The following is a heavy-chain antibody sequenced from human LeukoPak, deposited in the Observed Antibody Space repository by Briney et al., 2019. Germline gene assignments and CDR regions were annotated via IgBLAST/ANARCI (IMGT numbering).Heavy chain of an antibody. CDR3: TTDLLEKDYYDSSGYSDY. D-gene: IGHD3-22*01. V-gene: IGHV3-15*01. CDR1: GFTFSNAW. CDR2: IKSKTDGGTT. Sequence: GGSLRLSCAASGFTFSNAWMSWVRQAPGKGLEWVGRIKSKTDGGTTDYAAPVKGRFTISRDDSKNTLYLQMNSLKTEDTAVYYCTTDLLEKDYYDSSGYSDYWGQGTLVTVSS. J-gene: IGHJ4*02.